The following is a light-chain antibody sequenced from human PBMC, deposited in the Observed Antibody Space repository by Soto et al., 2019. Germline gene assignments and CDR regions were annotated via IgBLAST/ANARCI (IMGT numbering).Light chain of an antibody. J-gene: IGLJ2*01. CDR2: VNS. Sequence: QSVLTQPPSVSGAPGQRVTISCTGSSSNIGAGYDVHWYQQLPGTAPKLLIYVNSNRPSGVPDRFSGSKSGTSASLAITGLQAEDEAEYYCQSYDRSLSVVFGGGTKVTVL. V-gene: IGLV1-40*01. CDR3: QSYDRSLSVV. CDR1: SSNIGAGYD.